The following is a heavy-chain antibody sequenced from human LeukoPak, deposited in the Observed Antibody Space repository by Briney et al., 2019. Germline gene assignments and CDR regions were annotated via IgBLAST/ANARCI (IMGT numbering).Heavy chain of an antibody. CDR2: IIPIFGTA. CDR3: ARGPYCGSTSCYEGQRFDY. J-gene: IGHJ4*02. V-gene: IGHV1-69*06. Sequence: ASVKVSCKASGGTFSSYAISWVRQAPGQGLEWMGGIIPIFGTANYAQKFQGRVTITADKSTSTAYMELSSLRSEDTAVYYCARGPYCGSTSCYEGQRFDYWGQGTLVTVSS. CDR1: GGTFSSYA. D-gene: IGHD2-2*01.